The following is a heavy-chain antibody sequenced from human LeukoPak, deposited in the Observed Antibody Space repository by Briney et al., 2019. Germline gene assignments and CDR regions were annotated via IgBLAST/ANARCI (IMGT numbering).Heavy chain of an antibody. CDR3: ARDHPRTNWFDP. V-gene: IGHV1-2*02. CDR2: INPNSGGT. Sequence: ASVKVSCKASGYTFTGYYMYWVRQAPGQGLEWMGWINPNSGGTNYAQKFQGRVTMTRDTSISTAYMELSRLRSDDTAVYYCARDHPRTNWFDPWGQGTLVTVSS. J-gene: IGHJ5*02. CDR1: GYTFTGYY.